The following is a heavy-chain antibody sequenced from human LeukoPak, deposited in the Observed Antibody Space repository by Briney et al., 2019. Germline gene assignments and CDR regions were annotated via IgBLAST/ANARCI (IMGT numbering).Heavy chain of an antibody. CDR1: GYRFSSYW. V-gene: IGHV5-51*01. J-gene: IGHJ4*02. D-gene: IGHD3-9*01. CDR2: IYPGDSDT. Sequence: GESLKISCKGSGYRFSSYWIGWVRQMPGKGLEWMGIIYPGDSDTRYSPSFQGQVTISADKSISTAYPQWSSLKASDTAMYYCARLRGFDWTHSRYFDYWGQGTLVTVSS. CDR3: ARLRGFDWTHSRYFDY.